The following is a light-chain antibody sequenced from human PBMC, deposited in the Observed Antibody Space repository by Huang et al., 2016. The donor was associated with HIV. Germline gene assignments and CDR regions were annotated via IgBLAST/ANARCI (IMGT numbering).Light chain of an antibody. V-gene: IGKV1-39*01. CDR3: QQSYSSPPT. CDR2: SAS. J-gene: IGKJ2*01. CDR1: QSISRY. Sequence: DIQMTQSPSSLSASVGERVTITCRASQSISRYLIWYQQKPGKAPKVLIHSASSLQSGVPSRFSGSGSGTDFTLTISRLQTEDCATYYCQQSYSSPPTFGQGTKVEIK.